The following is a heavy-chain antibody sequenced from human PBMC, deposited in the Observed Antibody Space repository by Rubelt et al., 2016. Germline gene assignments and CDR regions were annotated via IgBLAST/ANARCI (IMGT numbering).Heavy chain of an antibody. V-gene: IGHV1-18*01. D-gene: IGHD6-13*01. CDR3: ASMYGSRWDRGWFDP. Sequence: QVQLVQSGAAVKKPGASVKVSCKASGYTFTSYGIRWVRQAPGPGLEWMGWISAYNGNTNYAQKLQGRVTLTTDTSPLTAYMERRSTGSDVTAVYDCASMYGSRWDRGWFDPWGQGTLVTVSS. CDR2: ISAYNGNT. J-gene: IGHJ5*02. CDR1: GYTFTSYG.